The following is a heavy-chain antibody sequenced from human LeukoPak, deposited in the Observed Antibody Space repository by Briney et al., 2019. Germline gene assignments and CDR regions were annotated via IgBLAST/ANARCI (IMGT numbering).Heavy chain of an antibody. J-gene: IGHJ4*02. CDR3: ARVGLQLPSDY. Sequence: NTSETLSLTCAVSGGSISSNSYYWGWIRQPPGKGLEWIGSIYHSGSTYYNPSLKSRVTISVDTSKNEFSLKLSSVTAADTAVYYCARVGLQLPSDYWGQGTLVTVSS. CDR2: IYHSGST. CDR1: GGSISSNSYY. D-gene: IGHD2-2*01. V-gene: IGHV4-39*07.